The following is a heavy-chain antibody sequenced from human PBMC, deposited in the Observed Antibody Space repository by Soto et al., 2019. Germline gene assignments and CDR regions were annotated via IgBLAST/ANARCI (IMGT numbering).Heavy chain of an antibody. D-gene: IGHD3-3*01. CDR2: ISYDGSNK. Sequence: GGSLRLSCAASGFTFSSYAMHWVRQAPGKGLEWVAVISYDGSNKYYADSVKGRFTISRDNSKNTLYLQMNSLRAEDTAVYYCARDGTIFGVVIDAFDIWGQGTMVT. CDR1: GFTFSSYA. J-gene: IGHJ3*02. V-gene: IGHV3-30-3*01. CDR3: ARDGTIFGVVIDAFDI.